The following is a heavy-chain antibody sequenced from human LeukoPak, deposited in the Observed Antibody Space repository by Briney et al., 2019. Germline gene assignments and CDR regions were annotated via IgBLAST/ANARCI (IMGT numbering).Heavy chain of an antibody. J-gene: IGHJ4*02. V-gene: IGHV1-2*02. CDR1: GYTFTGYY. Sequence: ASVKVSCKASGYTFTGYYMHWVRQAPGQGLEWMGWINPNSGGTNYAQKFQGRVTMTRDTSISTAYMELSRLRSDDTAVYYCARDLLYSGYVQAGYWGQGTLVTVSS. D-gene: IGHD5-12*01. CDR3: ARDLLYSGYVQAGY. CDR2: INPNSGGT.